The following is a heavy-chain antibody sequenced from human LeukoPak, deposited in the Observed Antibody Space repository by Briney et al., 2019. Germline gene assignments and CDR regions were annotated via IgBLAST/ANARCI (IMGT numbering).Heavy chain of an antibody. V-gene: IGHV3-21*01. CDR1: GFTFSSYS. CDR3: ATRDDYGDYPLPY. D-gene: IGHD4-17*01. CDR2: ISSSSSYI. Sequence: KPGGSLRLSCAASGFTFSSYSMNWVRQAPGKGLEWVSSISSSSSYIYYADSVKGRFTISRDNAKNSLYLQMNSLRAEDTAGYYCATRDDYGDYPLPYWGQGTLVTVSS. J-gene: IGHJ4*02.